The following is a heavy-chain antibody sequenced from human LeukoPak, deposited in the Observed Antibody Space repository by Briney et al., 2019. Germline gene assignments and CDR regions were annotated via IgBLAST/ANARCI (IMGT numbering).Heavy chain of an antibody. J-gene: IGHJ5*02. CDR1: GFTFSSYS. CDR2: ISSSSSTI. D-gene: IGHD1-26*01. CDR3: ARDRFGGSYSNWFDP. V-gene: IGHV3-48*01. Sequence: GGSLRLSCAASGFTFSSYSMNWVRQAPGTGLEWVSYISSSSSTIYYADSVKGRFTISRDNDKNSLYLQMNSLRAEDTAVYYCARDRFGGSYSNWFDPWGQGTLVTVSS.